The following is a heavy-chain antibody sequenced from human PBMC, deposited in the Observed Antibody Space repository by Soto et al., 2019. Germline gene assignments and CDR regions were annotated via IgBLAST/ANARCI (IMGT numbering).Heavy chain of an antibody. CDR1: GGSISSDY. J-gene: IGHJ5*02. Sequence: SETLSLTCTVSGGSISSDYWSWIRQSPGKGLEWIGYIYYSGNTKYNPSLESRVTISVDASKNQVSLNLKSVTAADTAVYYCAKQGGKYGIRSFDPWGQGTLVTVPQ. V-gene: IGHV4-59*08. CDR3: AKQGGKYGIRSFDP. CDR2: IYYSGNT. D-gene: IGHD1-1*01.